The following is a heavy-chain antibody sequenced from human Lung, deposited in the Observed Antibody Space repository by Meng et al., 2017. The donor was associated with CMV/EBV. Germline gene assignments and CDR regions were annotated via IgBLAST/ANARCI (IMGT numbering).Heavy chain of an antibody. D-gene: IGHD2-15*01. V-gene: IGHV3-30-3*01. CDR3: AHGGGDC. Sequence: QVLLVESGGGVVQPGRSLRLSCAASGFTISSYAMHWVRQAPGKGLEWVAVISYDGSNKYYADSVKGRFTISRDNSKNTLYLQMNSLRAEDTAVYYCAHGGGDCWGQGTLVTVSS. J-gene: IGHJ4*02. CDR2: ISYDGSNK. CDR1: GFTISSYA.